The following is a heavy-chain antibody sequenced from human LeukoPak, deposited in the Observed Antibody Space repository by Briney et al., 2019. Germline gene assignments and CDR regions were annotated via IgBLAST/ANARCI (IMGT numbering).Heavy chain of an antibody. Sequence: SVKVSCKASGYTFTNYGISWVRQAPGQGLEWMGGIIPIFGTANYAQKFQGRVTITADESTSTAYMELSSLRSEDTAVYYCARLGRQESEYSSSPGDYWGQGTLVTVSS. D-gene: IGHD6-6*01. J-gene: IGHJ4*02. CDR1: GYTFTNYG. CDR2: IIPIFGTA. CDR3: ARLGRQESEYSSSPGDY. V-gene: IGHV1-69*13.